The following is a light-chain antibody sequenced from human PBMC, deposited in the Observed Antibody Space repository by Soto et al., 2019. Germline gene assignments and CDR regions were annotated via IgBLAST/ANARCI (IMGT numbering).Light chain of an antibody. CDR3: SSYTSTSTLVV. CDR1: ISDVGGYNF. J-gene: IGLJ3*02. CDR2: EVS. V-gene: IGLV2-14*01. Sequence: QSALTQPASVSGSPGQSITISCTGTISDVGGYNFVSWYQQHPGKAHKFMIYEVSNRPSGVSDRFSGSKSGNTASLTISGLQPEDEADYYCSSYTSTSTLVVFGGGTKLTVL.